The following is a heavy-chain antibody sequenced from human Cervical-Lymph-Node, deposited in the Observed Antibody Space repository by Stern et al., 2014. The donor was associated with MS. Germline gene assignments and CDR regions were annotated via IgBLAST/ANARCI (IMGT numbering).Heavy chain of an antibody. Sequence: DQLVESGGGVVQPGRSLRLSCTASGIVFSTSPLHWVRQAPGKGLEWVAFISHNASDTYYAEPVKGRFTISRDNSKNTLYLQMNSLRLEDTATYYCAPGIDYWGQGTLVIVSS. V-gene: IGHV3-30*04. CDR1: GIVFSTSP. CDR2: ISHNASDT. J-gene: IGHJ4*02. CDR3: APGIDY.